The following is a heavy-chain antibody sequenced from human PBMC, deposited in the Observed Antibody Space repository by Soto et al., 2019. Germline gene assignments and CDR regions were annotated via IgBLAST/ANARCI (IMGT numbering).Heavy chain of an antibody. D-gene: IGHD3-10*01. CDR1: GGSISSSSYY. J-gene: IGHJ4*02. V-gene: IGHV4-39*01. CDR3: ASLGSGYGSGSYYILPDY. Sequence: SETLSLTCTVSGGSISSSSYYWGWIRQPPGKGLEWIGSIYYSGSTYYNPSLKSRVTISVDTSKNQLSLKLSSVTAADTAVYYCASLGSGYGSGSYYILPDYWGQGTLVTVSS. CDR2: IYYSGST.